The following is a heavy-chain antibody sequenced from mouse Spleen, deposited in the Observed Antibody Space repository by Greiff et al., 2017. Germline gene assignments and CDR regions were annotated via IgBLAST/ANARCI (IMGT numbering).Heavy chain of an antibody. CDR1: GFAFSSYD. Sequence: EVQGVESGGGLVKPGGSLKLSCAASGFAFSSYDMSWVRQTPEKRLEWVAYISSGGGSTYYPDTVKGRFTISRDNAKNTLYLQMSSLKSEDTAMYYCARQDSSGHGGFAYWGQGTLVTVSA. V-gene: IGHV5-12-1*01. CDR2: ISSGGGST. CDR3: ARQDSSGHGGFAY. J-gene: IGHJ3*01. D-gene: IGHD3-2*01.